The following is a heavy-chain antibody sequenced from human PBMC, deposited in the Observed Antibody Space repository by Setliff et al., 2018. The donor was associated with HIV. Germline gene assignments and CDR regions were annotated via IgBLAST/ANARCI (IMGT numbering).Heavy chain of an antibody. CDR1: GYTFSSYG. Sequence: ASVKVSCKASGYTFSSYGVNWVRQAPGQGLEWMGWISGYNGNTNYAQKFQGRLTMTTDTSTSTAYMELRGLRSDDTAVYYCARGPQSYVDVVPTIGRYYFDYWGQGTLLTVSS. CDR3: ARGPQSYVDVVPTIGRYYFDY. J-gene: IGHJ4*02. D-gene: IGHD5-12*01. V-gene: IGHV1-18*01. CDR2: ISGYNGNT.